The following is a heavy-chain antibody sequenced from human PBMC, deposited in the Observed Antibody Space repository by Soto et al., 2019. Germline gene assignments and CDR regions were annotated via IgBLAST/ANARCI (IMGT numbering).Heavy chain of an antibody. CDR2: IYYSGST. J-gene: IGHJ4*02. Sequence: SETLSLTCTVSGGSISSSSYYWGWIRQPPGKGLEWIGSIYYSGSTYYNPSLKSRVTISVDTSKNQFSLKLSSVTAADTAVYYCARGDRISRHNFDYWGQGTLVTVSS. CDR3: ARGDRISRHNFDY. CDR1: GGSISSSSYY. V-gene: IGHV4-39*07.